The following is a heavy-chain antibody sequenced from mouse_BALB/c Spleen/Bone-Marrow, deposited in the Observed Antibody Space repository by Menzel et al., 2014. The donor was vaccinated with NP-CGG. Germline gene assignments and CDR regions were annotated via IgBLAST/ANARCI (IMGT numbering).Heavy chain of an antibody. J-gene: IGHJ4*01. CDR1: GFTFSSFG. D-gene: IGHD2-4*01. Sequence: EAQRVESGGGLVQPGGSRKLSCAASGFTFSSFGMHWVRQAPEKGLEWVAYISSGSSTIYYADTVKGRFTNSRDNPKNTLFLQMTSLRSEDTAMYYCARKGAMITHYYAMDYWGQGTSVTVSS. CDR2: ISSGSSTI. CDR3: ARKGAMITHYYAMDY. V-gene: IGHV5-17*02.